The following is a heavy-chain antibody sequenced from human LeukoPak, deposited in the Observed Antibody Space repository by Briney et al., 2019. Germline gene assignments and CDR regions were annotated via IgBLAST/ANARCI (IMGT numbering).Heavy chain of an antibody. CDR2: ISSSSSYI. D-gene: IGHD3-22*01. CDR1: GFTFSSYS. J-gene: IGHJ3*02. CDR3: ARASKWGYYYDSSQDAFDI. Sequence: PGGSLRLSCAASGFTFSSYSMNWVRQAPGKGLEWVSSISSSSSYIYYADSVKGRFTISRDNAKNSLYLQMNSLRGEDTAVYYCARASKWGYYYDSSQDAFDIWGQGTMVTGSS. V-gene: IGHV3-21*01.